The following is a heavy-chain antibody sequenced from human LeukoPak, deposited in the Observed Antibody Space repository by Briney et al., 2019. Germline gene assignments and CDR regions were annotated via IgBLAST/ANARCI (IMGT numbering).Heavy chain of an antibody. J-gene: IGHJ4*02. CDR1: GFTFSDYG. D-gene: IGHD6-19*01. Sequence: GGSLRLSCAVSGFTFSDYGMHWVRQAPGKGLEWVAVIWYDGTNKYYADSVEGRFTISRDNSKNTLYLQMNSLRAEDTAVYYCARTRYNSGGSDYWGQGTPVTVSP. V-gene: IGHV3-33*01. CDR2: IWYDGTNK. CDR3: ARTRYNSGGSDY.